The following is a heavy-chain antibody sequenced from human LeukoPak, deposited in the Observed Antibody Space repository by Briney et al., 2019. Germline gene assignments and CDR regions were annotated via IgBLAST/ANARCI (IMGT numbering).Heavy chain of an antibody. CDR2: IYHSGST. CDR3: ARASSGWYVFDY. V-gene: IGHV4-39*07. D-gene: IGHD6-19*01. J-gene: IGHJ4*02. Sequence: SETLSLTCTVSGGSISSSSYYWGWIRQPPGKGLEWIGEIYHSGSTNYNPSLKSRVTISVDKSKNQFSLKLSSVTAADTAVYYCARASSGWYVFDYWGQGTLVTVSS. CDR1: GGSISSSSYY.